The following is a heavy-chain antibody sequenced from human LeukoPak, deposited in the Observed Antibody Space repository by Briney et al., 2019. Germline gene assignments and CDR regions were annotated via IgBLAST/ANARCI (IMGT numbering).Heavy chain of an antibody. J-gene: IGHJ6*03. CDR2: INHSGST. V-gene: IGHV4-38-2*02. CDR3: ARHGGTTHYYYYYMDV. D-gene: IGHD1-1*01. CDR1: GYSISSGYY. Sequence: SETLSLTCTVSGYSISSGYYWGWIRQPPGKGLEWIGEINHSGSTNYNPSLKSRVTISVDTSKNQFSLKLSSVTAADTAVYYCARHGGTTHYYYYYMDVWGKGTTVTISS.